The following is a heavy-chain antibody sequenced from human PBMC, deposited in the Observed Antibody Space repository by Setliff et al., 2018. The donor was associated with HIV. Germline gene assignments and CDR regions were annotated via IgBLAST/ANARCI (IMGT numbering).Heavy chain of an antibody. CDR1: GYNFVNYW. J-gene: IGHJ4*02. CDR3: ARHPVAGTPYYFDS. V-gene: IGHV5-51*01. Sequence: LGESLKISCQASGYNFVNYWIGWVRLMPGKGLEWMGIVYPGDSDVRYSPSFQGHVSISVDKSITTAYLQWSSLQASDTAIYYCARHPVAGTPYYFDSWGQGTLVTVSS. CDR2: VYPGDSDV. D-gene: IGHD6-19*01.